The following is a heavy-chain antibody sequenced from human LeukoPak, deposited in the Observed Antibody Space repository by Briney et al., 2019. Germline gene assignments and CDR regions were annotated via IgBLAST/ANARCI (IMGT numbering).Heavy chain of an antibody. CDR2: ISSSGGST. J-gene: IGHJ4*02. D-gene: IGHD3-10*01. CDR1: GGSFSGYY. V-gene: IGHV3-23*01. CDR3: AKYPYVLGSNPYFDY. Sequence: ETLSLTCAVYGGSFSGYYWSWVRQAPGKGLEWVSAISSSGGSTYYADSVKGRFTISRDNSKNTLYLQMNSLRAEDTAVYYCAKYPYVLGSNPYFDYWGQGTLVTVSS.